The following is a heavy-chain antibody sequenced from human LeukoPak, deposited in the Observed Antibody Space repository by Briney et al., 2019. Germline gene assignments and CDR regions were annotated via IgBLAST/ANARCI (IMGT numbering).Heavy chain of an antibody. CDR3: ARNYYDSSGFDRNDAFDI. CDR1: GGSISSYY. V-gene: IGHV4-59*01. J-gene: IGHJ3*02. CDR2: IYYSGST. D-gene: IGHD3-22*01. Sequence: SETLSLTCTVSGGSISSYYWGWIRQPPGKGLEWIGYIYYSGSTNYNPSLKSRVTISVDTSKNQFSLKLSSVTAADTAVYYCARNYYDSSGFDRNDAFDIWGQGTMVTVSS.